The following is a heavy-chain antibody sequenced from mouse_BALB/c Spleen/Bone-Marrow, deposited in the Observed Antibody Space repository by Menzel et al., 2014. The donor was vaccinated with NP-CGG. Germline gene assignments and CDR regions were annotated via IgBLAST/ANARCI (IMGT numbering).Heavy chain of an antibody. CDR2: INPYNDGT. D-gene: IGHD2-14*01. CDR1: GYTFTSYV. J-gene: IGHJ4*01. CDR3: ASPYYRYDALDY. Sequence: EVQRVESGPELVKPGASVKMSCKASGYTFTSYVMHWVKQKPGQGLEWIGYINPYNDGTKYNEKFKGKATLTSDKSSSTAYMELSSLTSEDSAVYYCASPYYRYDALDYWGQGTPVTVSS. V-gene: IGHV1-14*01.